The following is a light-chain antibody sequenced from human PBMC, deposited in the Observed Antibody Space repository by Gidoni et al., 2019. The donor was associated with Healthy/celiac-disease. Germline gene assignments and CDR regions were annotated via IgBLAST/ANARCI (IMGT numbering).Light chain of an antibody. Sequence: SSELTQPPSVSVSPGQTATITCSGDALPKQYAYWYQQRPGQAPVLVIYRDTERPSGIPERFSGSSSGTTVTLTISGVQPEDEADYYCQSADSSVIFGGGTKLTVL. CDR2: RDT. J-gene: IGLJ2*01. CDR1: ALPKQY. V-gene: IGLV3-25*03. CDR3: QSADSSVI.